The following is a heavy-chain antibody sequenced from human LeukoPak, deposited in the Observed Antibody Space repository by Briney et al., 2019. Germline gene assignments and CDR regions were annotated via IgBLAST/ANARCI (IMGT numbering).Heavy chain of an antibody. J-gene: IGHJ4*02. Sequence: GGSLRLSCAASGFTFSDYWMTWVRQAPGQGLEWVANIKEDGTTKHYVDSVKGRFTISRDNAKRSLYLQMNSLRAEDTALYYCARGPSTVVTTRWGQGTLVAVSS. V-gene: IGHV3-7*01. CDR1: GFTFSDYW. D-gene: IGHD2-21*02. CDR2: IKEDGTTK. CDR3: ARGPSTVVTTR.